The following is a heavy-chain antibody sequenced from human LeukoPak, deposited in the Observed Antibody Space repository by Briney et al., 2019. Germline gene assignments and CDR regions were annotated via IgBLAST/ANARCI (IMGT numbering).Heavy chain of an antibody. CDR3: ARDKADTAMVTDY. D-gene: IGHD5-18*01. CDR2: ISSNGGST. CDR1: GFTFSSYA. Sequence: HPGGSLRLSCAASGFTFSSYAMHWVRQAPGKGLEYVSAISSNGGSTYYANSVKGRFTIYRDDSKNTVYLQMGSLRAEDMAVYYCARDKADTAMVTDYWGQGTLVTVSS. V-gene: IGHV3-64*01. J-gene: IGHJ4*02.